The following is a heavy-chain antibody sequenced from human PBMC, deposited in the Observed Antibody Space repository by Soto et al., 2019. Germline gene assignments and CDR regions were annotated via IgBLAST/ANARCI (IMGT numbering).Heavy chain of an antibody. Sequence: GESLKISRKGSGYSFTSYWIGWVRQMPGKGLEWMGIIYPGDSDTRYSPSFQGQVTISADKSISTAYLQWSSLKASDTAMYYCARRGVTHYDSSGYLFDYWGQGTLVTVSS. CDR2: IYPGDSDT. D-gene: IGHD3-22*01. CDR3: ARRGVTHYDSSGYLFDY. CDR1: GYSFTSYW. J-gene: IGHJ4*02. V-gene: IGHV5-51*01.